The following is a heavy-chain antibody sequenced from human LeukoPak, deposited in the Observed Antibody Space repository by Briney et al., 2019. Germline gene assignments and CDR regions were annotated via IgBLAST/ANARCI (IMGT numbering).Heavy chain of an antibody. J-gene: IGHJ4*02. Sequence: PSETLSLTCAVSGGSISSGGYSWSWIRQPPGKGLEWIGYIYHSGSTYYSPSLKSRVTISVDRSKNQFSLKLSSVTAADTAVYYCARAPTYYDILTGYYHSGPFDYWGQGTLVTVSS. V-gene: IGHV4-30-2*01. CDR3: ARAPTYYDILTGYYHSGPFDY. CDR1: GGSISSGGYS. CDR2: IYHSGST. D-gene: IGHD3-9*01.